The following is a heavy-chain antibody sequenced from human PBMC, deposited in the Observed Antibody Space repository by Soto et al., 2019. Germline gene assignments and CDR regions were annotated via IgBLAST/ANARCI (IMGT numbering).Heavy chain of an antibody. CDR3: ATTPSYDSSGYYHPTIDY. Sequence: PSETLSLTCTVSVGSISSSSYYWGWILQPPGKGLEWIGSIYYSGSTYYNPSLKSRVTISVDTSKNQFSLKLSSVTAADTAVYYCATTPSYDSSGYYHPTIDYWGQGTLVTVSS. J-gene: IGHJ4*02. CDR2: IYYSGST. D-gene: IGHD3-22*01. V-gene: IGHV4-39*01. CDR1: VGSISSSSYY.